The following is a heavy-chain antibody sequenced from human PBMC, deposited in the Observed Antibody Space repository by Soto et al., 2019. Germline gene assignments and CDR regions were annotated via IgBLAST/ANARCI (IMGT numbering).Heavy chain of an antibody. CDR3: SRRSSGWYFDY. CDR2: ISGSGGSK. CDR1: GFTFSSYA. D-gene: IGHD6-19*01. J-gene: IGHJ4*02. V-gene: IGHV3-23*01. Sequence: EVQLLESGGGLVQPGGSLRLSCVASGFTFSSYAMSWVRQAPGKGLEWVSVISGSGGSKYYADSVKGRFTISRDNSKNTLYLQMNSLRAEDTAVYYCSRRSSGWYFDYWGQGTLVTVSS.